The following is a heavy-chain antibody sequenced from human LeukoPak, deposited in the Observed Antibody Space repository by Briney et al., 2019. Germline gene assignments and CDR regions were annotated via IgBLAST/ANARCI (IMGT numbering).Heavy chain of an antibody. CDR2: INASNGNT. CDR3: ARSNWFDP. Sequence: ASVKVSCKASGYTFTSYAMHWVRQAPGQRLEWMGWINASNGNTKYSQKFQGRVTITRDTSASTAYMELSSLRSEDTAVYYCARSNWFDPWGQGTLVTVSS. V-gene: IGHV1-3*01. CDR1: GYTFTSYA. J-gene: IGHJ5*02.